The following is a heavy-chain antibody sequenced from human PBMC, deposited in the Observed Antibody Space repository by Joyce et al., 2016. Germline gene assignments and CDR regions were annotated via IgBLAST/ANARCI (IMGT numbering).Heavy chain of an antibody. J-gene: IGHJ4*02. CDR1: GFTFSTYA. CDR3: ARGGYDFWSGSTLDY. V-gene: IGHV3-23*01. Sequence: VHLLESGGGLVQPGGSLRLSCAASGFTFSTYAMSWVRQTPGKGLAWVSTIIGSGGSTYYADSVKGRFTVSRDNSKNTLDLQMNSLRAEDTAVYYCARGGYDFWSGSTLDYWGQGTKVTVSS. CDR2: IIGSGGST. D-gene: IGHD3-3*01.